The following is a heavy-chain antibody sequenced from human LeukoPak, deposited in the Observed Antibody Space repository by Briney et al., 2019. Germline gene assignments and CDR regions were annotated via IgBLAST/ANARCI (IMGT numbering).Heavy chain of an antibody. Sequence: KSGGSLRLSCAASGFTFSSYSMNWVRQAPGKGLEWVSSISSSSSYIYYADSVKGRFTISRDNAKNSLYLQMNSLRAEDTAVYYCARLQYSFLYGSGSYGVDYWGQGTLVTVSS. D-gene: IGHD3-10*01. CDR3: ARLQYSFLYGSGSYGVDY. J-gene: IGHJ4*02. CDR1: GFTFSSYS. V-gene: IGHV3-21*01. CDR2: ISSSSSYI.